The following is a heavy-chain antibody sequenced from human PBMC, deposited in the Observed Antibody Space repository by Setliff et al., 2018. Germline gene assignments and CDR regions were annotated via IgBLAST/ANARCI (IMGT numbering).Heavy chain of an antibody. D-gene: IGHD2-2*01. CDR2: INHSGST. V-gene: IGHV4-34*01. J-gene: IGHJ3*02. CDR1: GDSFSDYY. CDR3: ARGRMRGSCSGPSCTYDPFDI. Sequence: PSETLSLTCAVYGDSFSDYYWSWIRQPPGKGLEWIAEINHSGSTNYNPSLKSRVTISVDTSKNQFSLILRSVTAADTAVYYCARGRMRGSCSGPSCTYDPFDIWGQGTPVTVSS.